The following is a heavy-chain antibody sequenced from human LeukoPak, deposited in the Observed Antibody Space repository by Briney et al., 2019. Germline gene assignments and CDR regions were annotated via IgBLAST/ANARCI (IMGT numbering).Heavy chain of an antibody. V-gene: IGHV4-59*08. CDR1: GGSIRSYY. CDR2: IYYSGST. D-gene: IGHD5-12*01. CDR3: ARRRGRGYHLPSKYYFDY. Sequence: SETLSLTCTVSGGSIRSYYWSWIRQPPGKGLEWIGYIYYSGSTNYNPSLKSRVTISVDTSRNQFSLKLSSVTAADTAVYYCARRRGRGYHLPSKYYFDYWGQGTLVTVSS. J-gene: IGHJ4*02.